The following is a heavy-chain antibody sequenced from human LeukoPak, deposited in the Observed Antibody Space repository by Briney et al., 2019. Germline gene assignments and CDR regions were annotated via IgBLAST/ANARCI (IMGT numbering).Heavy chain of an antibody. D-gene: IGHD3-22*01. J-gene: IGHJ4*02. CDR3: ARGQYYYHSGHYLGNFDY. CDR2: ISYDGGNA. V-gene: IGHV3-30*01. CDR1: GFTFSMYA. Sequence: GGSLRLSCAASGFTFSMYALHWVRQAPGKGLEWVAVISYDGGNADYADSVKGRFTISRDNSKNTLFLQMNSLRAEDTAVYYCARGQYYYHSGHYLGNFDYWGPGTLVTVSS.